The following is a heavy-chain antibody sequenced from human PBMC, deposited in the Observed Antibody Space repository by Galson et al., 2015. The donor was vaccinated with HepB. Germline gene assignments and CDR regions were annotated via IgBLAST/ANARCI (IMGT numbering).Heavy chain of an antibody. CDR3: ARTYYYDTSGYYNRYFDY. J-gene: IGHJ4*02. Sequence: SVTVSCKASGYTFTNCYMHWVRQAPGQGLEWMGIINPSGGSTNYAQKFQGRVTMTRDTSTSTVYMELSSLRSEDTAVYYCARTYYYDTSGYYNRYFDYWGQGTLVTVSS. CDR2: INPSGGST. D-gene: IGHD3-22*01. V-gene: IGHV1-46*01. CDR1: GYTFTNCY.